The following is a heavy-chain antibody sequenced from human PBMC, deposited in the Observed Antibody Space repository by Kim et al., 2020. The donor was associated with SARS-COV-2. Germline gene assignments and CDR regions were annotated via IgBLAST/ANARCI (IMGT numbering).Heavy chain of an antibody. CDR3: SRNRIPMVRGEQDY. CDR1: GYTFTSYY. D-gene: IGHD3-10*01. V-gene: IGHV1-46*01. J-gene: IGHJ4*02. Sequence: ASVKVSCKASGYTFTSYYVHWVRQAPGQGLEWMGIINPSNDATTYAQKFQGRVTLTRDTSTSTVYMELSSLISDDTALYYCSRNRIPMVRGEQDYWGQGT. CDR2: INPSNDAT.